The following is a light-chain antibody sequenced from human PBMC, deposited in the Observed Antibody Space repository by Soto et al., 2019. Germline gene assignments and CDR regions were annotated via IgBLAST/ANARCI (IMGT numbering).Light chain of an antibody. CDR3: QQYHNWPPQYT. Sequence: EIVMTQSPASLSVSPGDGATLSCRASPSVASNVAWYQQKPGQGPRLLIHGASTRAVGVPARFSGSGSGPDFTLTINSLQSEDFAVYYCQQYHNWPPQYTFGQGTKLQI. V-gene: IGKV3-15*01. J-gene: IGKJ2*01. CDR1: PSVASN. CDR2: GAS.